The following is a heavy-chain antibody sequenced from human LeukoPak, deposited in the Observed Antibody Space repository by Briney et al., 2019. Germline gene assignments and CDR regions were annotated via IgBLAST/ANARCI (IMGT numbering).Heavy chain of an antibody. Sequence: SETLSLTCTVSGGSISSSSYYWGWIRQPPGKGLEWIGCIYYSGSTYYNPSLKSRVTISVDTSKNQFSLKLSSVTAADTAVYYCARARSGSYYTTLDYWGQGTLVTVSS. CDR1: GGSISSSSYY. V-gene: IGHV4-39*07. D-gene: IGHD1-26*01. J-gene: IGHJ4*02. CDR3: ARARSGSYYTTLDY. CDR2: IYYSGST.